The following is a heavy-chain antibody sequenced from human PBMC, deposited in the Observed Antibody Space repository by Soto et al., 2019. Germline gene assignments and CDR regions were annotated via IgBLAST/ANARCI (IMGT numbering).Heavy chain of an antibody. V-gene: IGHV1-69*01. CDR3: AREGFSGSYLPN. CDR2: IIPLFGTA. CDR1: GGTLSSYT. D-gene: IGHD1-26*01. J-gene: IGHJ4*02. Sequence: QVQLVQSGAEVKKPGSSVKISCKASGGTLSSYTFSWVRQAPGQELEWMGGIIPLFGTADYAQRCQGRLAITADQSTNPAYLDLSSLQSDDTAVYYCAREGFSGSYLPNWGQGTQVTVSS.